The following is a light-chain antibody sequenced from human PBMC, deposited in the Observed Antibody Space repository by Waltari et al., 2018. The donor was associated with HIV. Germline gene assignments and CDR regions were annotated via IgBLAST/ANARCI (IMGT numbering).Light chain of an antibody. V-gene: IGLV6-57*01. Sequence: FMLTQPRSVSESPGKPVTIPCTRSSGRLANNYVPWYQQRPDSSPILVIYEDNQRPSGVPDLFSGSIDSSSNSASLTISGLKTDDEADYYCQSYDSTNLVVFGGGTKLTVL. J-gene: IGLJ2*01. CDR3: QSYDSTNLVV. CDR2: EDN. CDR1: SGRLANNY.